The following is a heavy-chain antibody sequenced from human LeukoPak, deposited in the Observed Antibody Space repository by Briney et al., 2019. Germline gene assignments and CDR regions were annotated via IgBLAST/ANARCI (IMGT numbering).Heavy chain of an antibody. V-gene: IGHV4-4*07. D-gene: IGHD3-22*01. CDR2: IYTSGST. CDR1: GGSISTHY. J-gene: IGHJ4*02. Sequence: SETLSLTCTVSGGSISTHYCNWVRRPAGKGLEWIGRIYTSGSTNYNPSLKSRVTMSVDTSKNQFSLKLSSVTAADTAVYYCARDAGSMMTSLDYWGQGTLVTVSS. CDR3: ARDAGSMMTSLDY.